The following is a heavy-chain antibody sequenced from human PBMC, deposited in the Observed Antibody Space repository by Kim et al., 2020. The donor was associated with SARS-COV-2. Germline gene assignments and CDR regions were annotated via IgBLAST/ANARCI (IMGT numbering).Heavy chain of an antibody. CDR1: GFTFSNYA. CDR3: VRYWRNDEAVR. CDR2: TTRDGDGS. V-gene: IGHV3-64D*06. D-gene: IGHD2-15*01. J-gene: IGHJ4*02. Sequence: GGSLRLSCSASGFTFSNYAIHWVRRAPGMGLQYVSVTTRDGDGSFYADTVKDRFTIFRDNSKNTLFLQMSGLRVEDTEFCYCVRYWRNDEAVRWGQGTLVTVSS.